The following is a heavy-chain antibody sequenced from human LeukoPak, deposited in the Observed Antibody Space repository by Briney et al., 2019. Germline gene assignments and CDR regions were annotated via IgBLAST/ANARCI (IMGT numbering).Heavy chain of an antibody. D-gene: IGHD6-6*01. Sequence: ASVKVSCKVSGYTLTELSMHWVRQAPGKGLEWMGGFDPEDGETIYAQKFQGRVTITADKSTSTAYMELSSLRSEDTAVYYCARDNIAARPLSYYYYGMDVWGQGTTVTVSS. V-gene: IGHV1-24*01. J-gene: IGHJ6*02. CDR3: ARDNIAARPLSYYYYGMDV. CDR2: FDPEDGET. CDR1: GYTLTELS.